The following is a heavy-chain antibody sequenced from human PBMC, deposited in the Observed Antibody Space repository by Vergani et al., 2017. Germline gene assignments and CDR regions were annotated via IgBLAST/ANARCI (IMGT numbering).Heavy chain of an antibody. D-gene: IGHD2-2*02. CDR1: GFTFNSYG. CDR2: IRSDESRR. Sequence: QVQLVESGGGVVQPGGSLRLSCAASGFTFNSYGMHWVRQAPGKGLEWVASIRSDESRRYYGDSMEGPFTITRDNSKKTLYLQMNSLRAEDTAVYYCARDQVPAAIRLNVGNYMDVWGKGTTVIVSS. CDR3: ARDQVPAAIRLNVGNYMDV. V-gene: IGHV3-30*02. J-gene: IGHJ6*03.